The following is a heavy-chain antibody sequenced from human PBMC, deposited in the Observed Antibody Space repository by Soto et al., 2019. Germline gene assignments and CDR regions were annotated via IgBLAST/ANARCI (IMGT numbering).Heavy chain of an antibody. CDR1: GYTFTSYG. CDR2: ISAYNGNT. J-gene: IGHJ4*02. CDR3: AGDPGFRAGH. V-gene: IGHV1-18*01. Sequence: QVQLVQSGAEVKKPGASVKVSCKASGYTFTSYGISWVRQAPGQGLEWMGWISAYNGNTNYAQKLQGRVTMATGHTTGTAYMGVRGLGSCDTAVEFWAGDPGFRAGHWGPGTLVTVSS.